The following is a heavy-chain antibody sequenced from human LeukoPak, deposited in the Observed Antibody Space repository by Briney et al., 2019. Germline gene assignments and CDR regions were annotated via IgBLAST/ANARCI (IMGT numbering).Heavy chain of an antibody. Sequence: NPSETLSLTCTVSGGSISTSNYYWGWIRQPPGKGLEWIGNIFYSGSTYYSPSLRSRVTISLDTSRNQFSLKLNSVTAADTAVFYCARGRLMVRGVIITPDFDYRGQGTLVTVSS. V-gene: IGHV4-39*07. J-gene: IGHJ4*02. CDR2: IFYSGST. CDR1: GGSISTSNYY. D-gene: IGHD3-10*01. CDR3: ARGRLMVRGVIITPDFDY.